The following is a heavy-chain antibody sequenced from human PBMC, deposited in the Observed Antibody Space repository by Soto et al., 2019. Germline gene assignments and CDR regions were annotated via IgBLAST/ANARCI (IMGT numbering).Heavy chain of an antibody. Sequence: QVQLVQSGAEVKKPGSSVKVSCTASGGTFSDYAISWVRQAPGQGLEWMGAIIPVFDTTNYAQRFQGRVTITADESTRSAFMELSSLTSEDTAIFYCARGHTSDPYDLDQWGQGTLVTVSS. CDR1: GGTFSDYA. V-gene: IGHV1-69*12. CDR3: ARGHTSDPYDLDQ. J-gene: IGHJ4*02. CDR2: IIPVFDTT. D-gene: IGHD3-3*01.